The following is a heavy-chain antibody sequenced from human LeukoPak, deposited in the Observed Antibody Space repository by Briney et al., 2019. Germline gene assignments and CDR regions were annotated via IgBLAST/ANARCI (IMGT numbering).Heavy chain of an antibody. V-gene: IGHV3-23*01. CDR3: AKEVRESAWFYFDH. J-gene: IGHJ4*02. D-gene: IGHD3-10*01. CDR2: IRSTGEST. CDR1: GFTFRTYA. Sequence: GGSLRLSCAASGFTFRTYAMSWVRQDPGKGLEWVSSIRSTGESTYYAGSVKGRFTISRDNSRNTLYLQMNSLRAEDTAVYYCAKEVRESAWFYFDHWGQGTLATVSS.